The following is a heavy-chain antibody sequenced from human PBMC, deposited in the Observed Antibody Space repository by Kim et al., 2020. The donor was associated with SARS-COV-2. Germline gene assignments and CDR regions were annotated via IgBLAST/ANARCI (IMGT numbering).Heavy chain of an antibody. J-gene: IGHJ6*04. D-gene: IGHD2-2*02. CDR1: GYTFTSYA. Sequence: ASVKVSCKASGYTFTSYAMHWVRQAPGQRLEWMGWINAGNGNTKYSQKFQGRVTITRDTSASTAYMELSSLRSEDTAVYYCARDIAGYCSSTSCYTGPLDVWGKGTTVTVSS. CDR2: INAGNGNT. V-gene: IGHV1-3*01. CDR3: ARDIAGYCSSTSCYTGPLDV.